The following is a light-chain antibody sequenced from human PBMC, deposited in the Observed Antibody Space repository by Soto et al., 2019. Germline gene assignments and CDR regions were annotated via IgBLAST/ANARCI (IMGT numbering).Light chain of an antibody. CDR1: QSVRNY. J-gene: IGKJ5*01. Sequence: EIVLTQSPATLSLSPGERATLSCRASQSVRNYLAWYQQKYGQAPRLLIYDASNRATAIPARFSGSGSGTAFTLTISSLEPEDFAVYYCQQRSNWPLITFGQGTRLEIK. CDR3: QQRSNWPLIT. V-gene: IGKV3-11*01. CDR2: DAS.